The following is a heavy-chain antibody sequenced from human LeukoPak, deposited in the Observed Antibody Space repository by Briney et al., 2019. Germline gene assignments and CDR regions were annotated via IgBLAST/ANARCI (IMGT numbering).Heavy chain of an antibody. J-gene: IGHJ6*02. CDR1: GGSISSYY. V-gene: IGHV4-4*07. CDR3: ARVSRGKYYDSSGYSTYYYYGMDV. Sequence: KPSETLSLTCTVSGGSISSYYWSWIRQPAGKGLEWIGRIYTSGSTNYNPSLKSRVTMSVDTSKNQFSLKLSSVTAADTAVYYCARVSRGKYYDSSGYSTYYYYGMDVWGQGTTVTVSS. CDR2: IYTSGST. D-gene: IGHD3-22*01.